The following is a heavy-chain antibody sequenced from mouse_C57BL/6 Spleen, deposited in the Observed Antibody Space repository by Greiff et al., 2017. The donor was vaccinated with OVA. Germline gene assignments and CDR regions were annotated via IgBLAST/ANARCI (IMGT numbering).Heavy chain of an antibody. J-gene: IGHJ3*01. Sequence: QVQLKESGPELVKPGASVKLSCKASGYTFTSYDINWVNQRPGQGLEWIGWIYPRDGSTKYNEKFKGKATLTVDTSSSTAYMELHSLTSEDSAVYFCARGLFYYGSSPFAYWGQGTLVTVSA. CDR3: ARGLFYYGSSPFAY. D-gene: IGHD1-1*01. V-gene: IGHV1-85*01. CDR1: GYTFTSYD. CDR2: IYPRDGST.